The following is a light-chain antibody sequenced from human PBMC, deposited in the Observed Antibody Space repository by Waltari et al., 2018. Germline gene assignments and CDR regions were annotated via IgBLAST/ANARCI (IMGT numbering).Light chain of an antibody. CDR2: DDS. Sequence: SYVLTQPPSVSVAPGKTARITCGGNNIGSKSVHWYQQKPGQAPVLVVYDDSDRPSGSPERFSGSNSGNTATLTISRGEAGDEADYYCQVWDSSSDLVVFGGGTKLTVL. CDR3: QVWDSSSDLVV. CDR1: NIGSKS. V-gene: IGLV3-21*03. J-gene: IGLJ2*01.